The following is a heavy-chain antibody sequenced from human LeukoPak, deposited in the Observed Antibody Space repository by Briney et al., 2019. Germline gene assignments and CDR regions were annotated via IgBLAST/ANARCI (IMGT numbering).Heavy chain of an antibody. Sequence: GGSLRLSCAASGLTVSSNYMSWVRQAPGKGLEWVSGIYSGGSAYYADSLKGRFTISRDNSKNTLYLQMNSLRAEDTAVYYCARVIQSLLLKGYFDYWGQGTLVTVSS. D-gene: IGHD2-15*01. CDR3: ARVIQSLLLKGYFDY. J-gene: IGHJ4*02. CDR1: GLTVSSNY. V-gene: IGHV3-53*01. CDR2: IYSGGSA.